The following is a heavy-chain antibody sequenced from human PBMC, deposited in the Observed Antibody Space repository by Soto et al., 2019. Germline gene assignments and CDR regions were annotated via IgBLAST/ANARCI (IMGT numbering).Heavy chain of an antibody. CDR2: IGRDGRNT. CDR1: GFTFSSHG. Sequence: QLQLVESGGGVIQPGRSLRLSCAASGFTFSSHGMHWVRQAPGKGLEWVAVIGRDGRNTFYTDSVKGRFTISRDNSDNTMYLQLHSLRFEETAVYYCARDDVYDDNGLEEWGQGTLVTVSA. D-gene: IGHD4-17*01. J-gene: IGHJ4*02. V-gene: IGHV3-33*01. CDR3: ARDDVYDDNGLEE.